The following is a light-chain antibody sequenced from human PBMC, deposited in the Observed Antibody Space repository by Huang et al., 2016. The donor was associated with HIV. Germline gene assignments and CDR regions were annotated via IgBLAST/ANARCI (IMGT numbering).Light chain of an antibody. CDR3: HQRSNLPPWT. CDR2: DAS. Sequence: EIVLTQSPATLSLSPGDSATLSCRASETIGTYLAWVQQRPGQPPRRLIYDASERATGIPARVSGSGSETDFTLTISSLEPEDFAVYYCHQRSNLPPWTFGQGTRVEIK. CDR1: ETIGTY. V-gene: IGKV3-11*01. J-gene: IGKJ1*01.